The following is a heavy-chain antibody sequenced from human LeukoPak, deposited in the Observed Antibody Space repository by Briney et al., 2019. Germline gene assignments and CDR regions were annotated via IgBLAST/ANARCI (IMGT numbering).Heavy chain of an antibody. CDR2: IFASGSP. CDR3: ARGKTDGDYVSYYFDY. J-gene: IGHJ4*02. CDR1: GGSISGFY. Sequence: PSETLSLTCTVSGGSISGFYWSWIRQPAGKGLEWIGRIFASGSPNYNPSLKSRVTISVDTSKNQFSLKLSSVTAADTAVYYCARGKTDGDYVSYYFDYWGQGTLVTVSS. D-gene: IGHD4-17*01. V-gene: IGHV4-4*07.